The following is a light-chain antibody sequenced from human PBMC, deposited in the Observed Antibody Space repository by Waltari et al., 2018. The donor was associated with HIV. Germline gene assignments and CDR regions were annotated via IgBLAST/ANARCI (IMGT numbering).Light chain of an antibody. CDR2: EVS. CDR1: SSDVGAYNY. J-gene: IGLJ3*02. CDR3: SSYTSSSTWV. Sequence: QSALTQPASVSGSPGQSITISCTGTSSDVGAYNYFSWYQHHPGNAPKLLIYEVSYRPSGVSDRFSGSKSGNTASLTISGLQAEDETDYYCSSYTSSSTWVFGGGTKLTVL. V-gene: IGLV2-14*01.